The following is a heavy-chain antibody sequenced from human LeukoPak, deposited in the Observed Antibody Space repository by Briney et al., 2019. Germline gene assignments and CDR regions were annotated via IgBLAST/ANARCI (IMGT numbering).Heavy chain of an antibody. CDR3: ARDIGLGYYGDYVERSLSY. CDR2: ISYDGSNK. V-gene: IGHV3-30-3*01. CDR1: GFTFSSYD. J-gene: IGHJ4*02. Sequence: PGGSLRLSCAASGFTFSSYDMHWVRQAPGKGLEWVAVISYDGSNKYYADSVKGRFTISRDNSKNTLYLQMNSLRAEDTAVYYCARDIGLGYYGDYVERSLSYWGQGTLVTVSS. D-gene: IGHD4-17*01.